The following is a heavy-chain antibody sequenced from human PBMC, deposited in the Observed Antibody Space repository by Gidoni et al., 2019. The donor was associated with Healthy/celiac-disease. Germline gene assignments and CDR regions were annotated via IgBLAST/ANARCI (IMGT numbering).Heavy chain of an antibody. D-gene: IGHD1-26*01. V-gene: IGHV3-49*05. CDR2: IRSKAYGGTT. CDR1: GFTFGDYA. CDR3: TREGAGWELPDFDY. J-gene: IGHJ4*02. Sequence: EVQLVESGGGLVKTGRSLRLSCTASGFTFGDYAMSWFRQAPGKGLEWVGFIRSKAYGGTTEYAASVKGRFTISRDDSKSIAYLQMNSLKTEDTAVYYCTREGAGWELPDFDYWGQGTLVTVSS.